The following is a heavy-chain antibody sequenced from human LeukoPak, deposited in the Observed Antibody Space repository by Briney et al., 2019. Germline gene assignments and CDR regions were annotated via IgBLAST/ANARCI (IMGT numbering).Heavy chain of an antibody. CDR3: AKDLRYDSGWYES. CDR1: GFTFSNYW. D-gene: IGHD6-19*01. Sequence: GGSLRLSCAASGFTFSNYWMHWVRQGPGKGLVWVSRINSAGSITNYADSVKGRFTISRGNDKNTVYLQMNSLRAEDTAVYYCAKDLRYDSGWYESWGQGTLVAVSS. J-gene: IGHJ5*01. CDR2: INSAGSIT. V-gene: IGHV3-74*01.